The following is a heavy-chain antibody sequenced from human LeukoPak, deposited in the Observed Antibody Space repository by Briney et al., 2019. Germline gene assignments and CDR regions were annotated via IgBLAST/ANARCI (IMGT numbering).Heavy chain of an antibody. CDR2: INPNSGGT. D-gene: IGHD3-22*01. J-gene: IGHJ4*02. V-gene: IGHV1-2*06. CDR1: GYTFTGYY. Sequence: ASVKVSCKASGYTFTGYYMHWVRQAPGQGGEWMGRINPNSGGTNYAQKFQGRVTMTRDTSISTAYMELSRLRSDDTAVYYCASGVVVVTSFDYWGQGTLVTVSS. CDR3: ASGVVVVTSFDY.